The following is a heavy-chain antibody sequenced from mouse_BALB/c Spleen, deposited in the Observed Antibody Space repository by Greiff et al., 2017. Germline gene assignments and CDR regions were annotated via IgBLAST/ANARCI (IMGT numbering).Heavy chain of an antibody. CDR1: GDSITSGY. CDR2: ISYSGST. D-gene: IGHD1-1*01. V-gene: IGHV3-8*02. Sequence: EVQLQESGPSLVKPSQTLSLTCSVTGDSITSGYWNWIRKFPGNKLEYMGYISYSGSTYYNPSLKSRISITRDTSKNQYYLQLNSVTTEDTATYYCARERFYYGSSYAMDYWGQGTSVTVSS. J-gene: IGHJ4*01. CDR3: ARERFYYGSSYAMDY.